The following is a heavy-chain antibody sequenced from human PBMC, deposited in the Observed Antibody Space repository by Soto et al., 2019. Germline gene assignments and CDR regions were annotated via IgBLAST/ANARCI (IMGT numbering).Heavy chain of an antibody. CDR2: INHSGST. Sequence: PSETLSLTCAVYGGSFSGYYWSWIRQPPGKGLEWIGEINHSGSTNYNPSLKSRVTISVDTSKNQFSLKLSSVTAADTAVYYCAGMTTDYWGQGTLVTVS. CDR1: GGSFSGYY. CDR3: AGMTTDY. V-gene: IGHV4-34*01. D-gene: IGHD1-1*01. J-gene: IGHJ4*02.